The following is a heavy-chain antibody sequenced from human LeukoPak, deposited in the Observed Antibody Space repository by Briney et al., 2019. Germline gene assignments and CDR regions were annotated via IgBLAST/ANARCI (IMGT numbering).Heavy chain of an antibody. D-gene: IGHD3-10*01. CDR1: GGTFSSYA. V-gene: IGHV1-3*01. CDR2: INAGNGNT. Sequence: ASVKVSCKASGGTFSSYAISWVRQAPGQGLEWMGWINAGNGNTKYSQKFQGRVTITRDTSASTAYMELSSLRSEDTAVYYCARSDYYGSGSYSPAFYYGMDVWGKGTTVTVSS. J-gene: IGHJ6*04. CDR3: ARSDYYGSGSYSPAFYYGMDV.